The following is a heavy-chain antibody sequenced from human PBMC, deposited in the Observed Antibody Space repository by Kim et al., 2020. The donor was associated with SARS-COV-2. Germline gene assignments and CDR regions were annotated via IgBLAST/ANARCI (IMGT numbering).Heavy chain of an antibody. Sequence: SNYSPSFEGHVTISADKSVSTAFLQWSSLEAADTAIYYCARLLTVAGPLDSWGQGTLVTVSS. CDR3: ARLLTVAGPLDS. D-gene: IGHD6-19*01. J-gene: IGHJ4*02. V-gene: IGHV5-10-1*01. CDR2: S.